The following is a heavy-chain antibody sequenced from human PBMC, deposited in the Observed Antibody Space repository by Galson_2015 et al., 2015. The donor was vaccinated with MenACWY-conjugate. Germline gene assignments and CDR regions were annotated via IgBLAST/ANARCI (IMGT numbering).Heavy chain of an antibody. CDR1: GFSLTTSQMR. Sequence: PALVKPTQTLTLTCTVSGFSLTTSQMRVSWLRQPPGKAPEWLALIFSNDDKAYTTPLKSRLTISKDTSKSQVVLTMTNMDPVDAATYYCARTGPFDNYDFFSGQGTSSWFDPWGQGALVTVSS. J-gene: IGHJ5*02. V-gene: IGHV2-26*01. CDR2: IFSNDDK. D-gene: IGHD3-3*01. CDR3: ARTGPFDNYDFFSGQGTSSWFDP.